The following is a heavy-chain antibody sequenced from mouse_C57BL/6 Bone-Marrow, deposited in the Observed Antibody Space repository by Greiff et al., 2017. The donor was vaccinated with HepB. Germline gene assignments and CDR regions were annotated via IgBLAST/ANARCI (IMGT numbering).Heavy chain of an antibody. CDR2: IYPRSGNT. Sequence: QVQLQHSGAELARPGASVKLSCKASGYTFTSYGISWVKQRTGQGLEWIGEIYPRSGNTYYNEKFKGKATLTADKSSSTAYMELRSLTSEDSAVYFCARRAYYGSSLYAMDYWGQGTSVTVSS. CDR3: ARRAYYGSSLYAMDY. V-gene: IGHV1-81*01. J-gene: IGHJ4*01. D-gene: IGHD1-1*01. CDR1: GYTFTSYG.